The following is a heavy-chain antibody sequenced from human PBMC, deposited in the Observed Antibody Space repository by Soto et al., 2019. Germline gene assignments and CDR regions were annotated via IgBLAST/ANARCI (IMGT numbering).Heavy chain of an antibody. CDR2: INDSGIT. J-gene: IGHJ6*02. CDR1: GGSFSGYY. Sequence: SETLSLTCVVNGGSFSGYYWSWIRQSPGKGLEWIGEINDSGITDSNPSLESRVTISVDMSKNQFSLNLNSVTAADSAVYHCARGRSSVPDRRGIGYYGLDVWGQGTTGTV. CDR3: ARGRSSVPDRRGIGYYGLDV. V-gene: IGHV4-34*01. D-gene: IGHD6-6*01.